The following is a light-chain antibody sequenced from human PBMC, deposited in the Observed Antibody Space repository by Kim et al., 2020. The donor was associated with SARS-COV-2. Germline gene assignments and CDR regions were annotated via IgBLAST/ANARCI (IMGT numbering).Light chain of an antibody. CDR1: QSVSSNF. CDR2: GAS. V-gene: IGKV3-20*01. Sequence: LSPGESATLSCRASQSVSSNFVAWYQQKPGQTPRLLIYGASSRATGTPDRFSGSGSRTDFTLTISRLQPEDFAVYYCQQYGNSPETFGQGTKLEIK. J-gene: IGKJ2*01. CDR3: QQYGNSPET.